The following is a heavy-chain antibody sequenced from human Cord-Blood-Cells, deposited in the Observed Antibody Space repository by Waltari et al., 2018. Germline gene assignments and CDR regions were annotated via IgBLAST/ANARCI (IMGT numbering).Heavy chain of an antibody. CDR2: IIPIFGTA. J-gene: IGHJ3*02. D-gene: IGHD3-3*01. V-gene: IGHV1-69*01. Sequence: QVPLVQSGAEVKKPGSSVKVSCKASGGTFSSYALRGVRQAPGQGLEWMGGIIPIFGTANYAQKFQGRVTITADESTSTAYMELSSLRSEDTAVYYCARENYDFWSGYYKGGAFDIWGQGTMVTVSS. CDR1: GGTFSSYA. CDR3: ARENYDFWSGYYKGGAFDI.